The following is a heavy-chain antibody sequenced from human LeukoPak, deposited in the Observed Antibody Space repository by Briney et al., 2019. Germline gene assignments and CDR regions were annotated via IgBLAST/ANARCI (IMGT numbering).Heavy chain of an antibody. J-gene: IGHJ4*02. CDR1: GGSISSRSYY. CDR2: IYYSAST. CDR3: ARRKGGDYTVDY. V-gene: IGHV4-39*01. D-gene: IGHD4-17*01. Sequence: SETLSLTCTVSGGSISSRSYYWGWIRQPPGKGLDWIGSIYYSASTYYNPSLKSRVTISLDTSKNQFSLKLNSVTAADTAVYPCARRKGGDYTVDYWGQGTLVTVSS.